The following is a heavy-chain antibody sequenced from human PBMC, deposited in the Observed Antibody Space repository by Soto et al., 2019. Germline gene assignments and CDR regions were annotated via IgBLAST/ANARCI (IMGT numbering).Heavy chain of an antibody. D-gene: IGHD3-3*01. CDR2: ISAYNGNT. V-gene: IGHV1-18*01. J-gene: IGHJ4*02. CDR1: GYTFTSYG. Sequence: ASVKVSCKASGYTFTSYGISWVRQAPGQGLEWMGWISAYNGNTNYAQKLQGRVTMTTDTTTSTAYMELRSLRSDDTAVYYCARDTRIGYSKKTDYWGQGTLVTVSS. CDR3: ARDTRIGYSKKTDY.